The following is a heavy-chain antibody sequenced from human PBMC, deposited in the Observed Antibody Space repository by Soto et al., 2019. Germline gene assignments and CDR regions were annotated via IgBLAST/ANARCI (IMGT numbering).Heavy chain of an antibody. CDR2: VSIGGST. Sequence: GGSLRLSCAASGFTFSSYAMGWVRQGPGKGLEWVAVVSIGGSTHYADPVRGRFTISRDNSKNTLSLQMNSLTAEDTAVYFCAKRRGAGGNFDYWGQGALVTVYS. CDR3: AKRRGAGGNFDY. V-gene: IGHV3-23*01. D-gene: IGHD1-26*01. J-gene: IGHJ4*02. CDR1: GFTFSSYA.